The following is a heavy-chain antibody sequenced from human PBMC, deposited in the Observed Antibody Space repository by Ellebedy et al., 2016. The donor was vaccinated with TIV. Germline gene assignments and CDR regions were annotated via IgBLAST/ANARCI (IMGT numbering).Heavy chain of an antibody. CDR1: GFTFSSYW. V-gene: IGHV3-7*03. D-gene: IGHD1-1*01. J-gene: IGHJ4*02. Sequence: GGSLRLSCAAPGFTFSSYWMSWVRQAPGKGLEWVANIKQDGSEKYYVDSVKGRFTISRDNAKNSLYLQMNSLRAEDTAVYYCAGRAYNWNDGSLFDYWGQGTLVTVSS. CDR3: AGRAYNWNDGSLFDY. CDR2: IKQDGSEK.